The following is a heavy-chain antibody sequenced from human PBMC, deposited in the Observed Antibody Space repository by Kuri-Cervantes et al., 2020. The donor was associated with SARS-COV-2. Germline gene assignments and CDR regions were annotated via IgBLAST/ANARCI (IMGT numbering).Heavy chain of an antibody. V-gene: IGHV3-30*18. CDR1: GFTLSSYG. CDR3: AKVEGYSYGYYYYGMDV. J-gene: IGHJ6*02. CDR2: ISYDGSNK. Sequence: GESLKISCAASGFTLSSYGMHWVRQAPGKGLEWVAVISYDGSNKYYADSVKGRFTISRGNSKNTLYLQMNSLRAEDTAVYYCAKVEGYSYGYYYYGMDVWGQGTTVTVSS. D-gene: IGHD5-18*01.